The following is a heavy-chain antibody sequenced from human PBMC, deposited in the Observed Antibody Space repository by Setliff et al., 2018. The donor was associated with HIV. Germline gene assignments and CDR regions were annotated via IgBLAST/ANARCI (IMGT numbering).Heavy chain of an antibody. J-gene: IGHJ3*02. CDR3: ARGGLVVAKTYDAFDI. V-gene: IGHV1-69*06. CDR1: GGTFSSYA. Sequence: GASVKVSCKASGGTFSSYAISWVRQAPGQGLEWMGRIIPIFGTANYAQKFQGRVTITADKSTSTAYMELSSLRSEDTAVYYCARGGLVVAKTYDAFDIWGQGTMVTVSS. D-gene: IGHD3-22*01. CDR2: IIPIFGTA.